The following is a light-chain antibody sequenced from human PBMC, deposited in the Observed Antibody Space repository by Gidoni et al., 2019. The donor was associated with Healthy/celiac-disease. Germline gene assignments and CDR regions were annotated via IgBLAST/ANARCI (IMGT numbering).Light chain of an antibody. V-gene: IGLV3-1*01. CDR1: KLGDKY. J-gene: IGLJ2*01. Sequence: SYELTQPPSVSVSPGQTASITCSGDKLGDKYACWYQQKPGQSPVLVIYQDSKRPSGIPERFSGSNSGNKATLTISGTQAMDEADYYCQAWDRSTVVFGGGTKLTVL. CDR3: QAWDRSTVV. CDR2: QDS.